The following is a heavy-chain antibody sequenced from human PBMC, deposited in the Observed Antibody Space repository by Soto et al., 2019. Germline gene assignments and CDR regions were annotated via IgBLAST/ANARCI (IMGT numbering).Heavy chain of an antibody. J-gene: IGHJ4*02. V-gene: IGHV1-69*04. CDR1: GGTFSTST. CDR3: ARDSPIGSTYSGYDAIDS. CDR2: TIPILDVA. Sequence: ASVKVSCKASGGTFSTSTFTWVRQAPGQGLEWMGRTIPILDVADYAQDFQGRVTITADKSTSTAYMELTSLTSKDTAVYYCARDSPIGSTYSGYDAIDSWGQGTLDTVSS. D-gene: IGHD5-12*01.